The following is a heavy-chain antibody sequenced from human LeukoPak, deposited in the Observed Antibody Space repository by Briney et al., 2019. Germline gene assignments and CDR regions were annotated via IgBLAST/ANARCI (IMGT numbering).Heavy chain of an antibody. V-gene: IGHV1-69*13. J-gene: IGHJ3*02. Sequence: SVKVSCKASGGTFSSYAISWVRQAPGQGLEWMGGIIPIFGTANYAQRFQGRVTITADESTSTAYMELSSLRSEDTAVYYCARIQQLVSEFDIWGQGTMVTVSS. CDR3: ARIQQLVSEFDI. CDR2: IIPIFGTA. CDR1: GGTFSSYA. D-gene: IGHD6-13*01.